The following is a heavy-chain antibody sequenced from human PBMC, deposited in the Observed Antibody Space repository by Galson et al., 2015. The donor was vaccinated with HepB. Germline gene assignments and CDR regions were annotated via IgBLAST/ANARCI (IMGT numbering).Heavy chain of an antibody. CDR3: ARDDSSGWRKYGMDV. D-gene: IGHD6-19*01. CDR2: IYSGGST. CDR1: GFTVSSNN. Sequence: SLRLACAASGFTVSSNNMSWVRQAPGKGLEWVSVIYSGGSTYYADSVKGRFIISRDNSKNTLYLQMNSLRAEDTAVYYCARDDSSGWRKYGMDVWGQGTTVTVSS. J-gene: IGHJ6*02. V-gene: IGHV3-53*01.